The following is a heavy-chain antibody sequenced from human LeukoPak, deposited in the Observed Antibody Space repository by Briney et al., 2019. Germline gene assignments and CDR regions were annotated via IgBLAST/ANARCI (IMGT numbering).Heavy chain of an antibody. D-gene: IGHD3-10*01. CDR1: GYSFTSYW. V-gene: IGHV5-10-1*01. CDR3: ARILWFGELLPSNIDY. J-gene: IGHJ4*02. Sequence: GESLRISCKGSGYSFTSYWISWVRQMPGKGLGGMGRIDPSDSYTNYSPSFQGHVTISADKSISTAYLQWSSLKASDTAMYYCARILWFGELLPSNIDYWGQGTLVTVSS. CDR2: IDPSDSYT.